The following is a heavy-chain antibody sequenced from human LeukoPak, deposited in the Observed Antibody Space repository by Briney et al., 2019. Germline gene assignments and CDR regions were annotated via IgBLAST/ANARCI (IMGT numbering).Heavy chain of an antibody. D-gene: IGHD3/OR15-3a*01. CDR2: IRYDGSNK. CDR3: AKDPTGYYTSFDY. J-gene: IGHJ4*02. Sequence: GGSLRLSCAASGFTFSSYGMHWVRQAPGKGLEWVAFIRYDGSNKYYADSVKGRFTISRDNSKNTLYLQMNSLRAEDTAVYYCAKDPTGYYTSFDYWGQGTLVTVSS. V-gene: IGHV3-30*02. CDR1: GFTFSSYG.